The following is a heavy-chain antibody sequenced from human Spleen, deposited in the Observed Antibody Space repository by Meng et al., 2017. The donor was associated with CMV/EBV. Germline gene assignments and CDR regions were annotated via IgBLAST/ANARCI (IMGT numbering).Heavy chain of an antibody. CDR1: GFAFSAST. Sequence: ESLKISCAASGFAFSASTMHWVRQSSGKGLEWIGTIYHGGSTYYNPSLRSRVTISVDTSRNQLSLKLRSVTAADTAVYYCARGQWPPSGLEGWYFDYWGQGTLVTVSS. J-gene: IGHJ4*02. CDR2: IYHGGST. CDR3: ARGQWPPSGLEGWYFDY. V-gene: IGHV4-38-2*01. D-gene: IGHD6-19*01.